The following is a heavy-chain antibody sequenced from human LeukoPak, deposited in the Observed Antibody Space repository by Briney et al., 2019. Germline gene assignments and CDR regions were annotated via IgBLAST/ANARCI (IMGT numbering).Heavy chain of an antibody. V-gene: IGHV4-34*01. J-gene: IGHJ4*02. CDR1: GGSFSGYY. CDR2: IDHSGST. Sequence: SETLSLTCAVYGGSFSGYYWSWLRQPPGKGLEWIGEIDHSGSTNYNPSLKSRVTISVDTSKNQFSLKLSSVTAADTAVYYCAGNIAARLDYWGQGNLVTVSS. CDR3: AGNIAARLDY. D-gene: IGHD6-6*01.